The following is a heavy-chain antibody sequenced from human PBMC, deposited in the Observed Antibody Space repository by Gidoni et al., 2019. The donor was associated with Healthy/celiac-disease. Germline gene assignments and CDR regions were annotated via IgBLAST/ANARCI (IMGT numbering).Heavy chain of an antibody. J-gene: IGHJ6*04. Sequence: EVQLVQSGAEVKKPGESLRISCKGAGYSFTSYWISWVRQMPGKGLEWMGRIDPSDAYTNDSPGVQGYVTISANKSISTAYQQWSSLKASDTARYYCAGRTECSSTSCYTGSSFVMDVWGKGTTVTVSS. V-gene: IGHV5-10-1*03. D-gene: IGHD2-2*02. CDR3: AGRTECSSTSCYTGSSFVMDV. CDR1: GYSFTSYW. CDR2: IDPSDAYT.